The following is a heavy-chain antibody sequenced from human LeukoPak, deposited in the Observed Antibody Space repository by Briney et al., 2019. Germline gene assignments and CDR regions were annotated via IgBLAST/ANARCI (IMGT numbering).Heavy chain of an antibody. CDR3: ARRLRTRDSSGYYGGEFDY. D-gene: IGHD3-22*01. CDR2: INHSGST. V-gene: IGHV4-34*01. CDR1: GGSFSGYY. J-gene: IGHJ4*02. Sequence: SETLSLTCAVYGGSFSGYYWSWIRQPPGKGLEWIGEINHSGSTNYNPSLKSRVTISVDTSKNQFSRKLSSVTAADTAVYYCARRLRTRDSSGYYGGEFDYWGQGTLVTVSS.